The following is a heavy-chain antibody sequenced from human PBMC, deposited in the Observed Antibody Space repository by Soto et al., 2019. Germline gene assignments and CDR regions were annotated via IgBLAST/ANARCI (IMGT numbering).Heavy chain of an antibody. Sequence: QVQLVESGGGVVQPGRSLRLSCAASGFTFSSYAMHWVRQAPGKGLEWVAVISYDGSNKYYADSVKGRFTISRDNSKNTLYLQMNSLRAEDTAVYYCARDQGGRYEWDRFDYWGQGTLVTVSS. J-gene: IGHJ4*02. CDR3: ARDQGGRYEWDRFDY. V-gene: IGHV3-30-3*01. CDR1: GFTFSSYA. CDR2: ISYDGSNK. D-gene: IGHD1-26*01.